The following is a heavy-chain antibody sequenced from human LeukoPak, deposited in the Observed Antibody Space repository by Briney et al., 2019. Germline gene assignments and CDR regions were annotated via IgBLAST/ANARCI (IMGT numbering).Heavy chain of an antibody. J-gene: IGHJ4*02. Sequence: GGSLRLSCAASGFTFSSYSINWVRQAPGKGLEWVSSISSSSSFISYADSVKGRFTISRDNAKNSLFLQMNSLRAEDTAVYYCVRDSGYTGNFDYWGQGTLVTVSS. CDR2: ISSSSSFI. D-gene: IGHD5-12*01. CDR3: VRDSGYTGNFDY. CDR1: GFTFSSYS. V-gene: IGHV3-21*01.